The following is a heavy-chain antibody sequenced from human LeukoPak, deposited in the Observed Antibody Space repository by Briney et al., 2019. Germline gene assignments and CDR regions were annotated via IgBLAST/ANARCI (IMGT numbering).Heavy chain of an antibody. CDR1: GYTFTSYD. CDR3: ARGKFASLDTAMVFDY. Sequence: GASVKVSCKASGYTFTSYDINWVRQATGQGLEWMGWMNPNSGNTGYAQKFQGRVTMTRNTSISTAYMELSSLRSEDTAVYYCARGKFASLDTAMVFDYWGQGTLVTVSS. CDR2: MNPNSGNT. D-gene: IGHD5-18*01. J-gene: IGHJ4*02. V-gene: IGHV1-8*01.